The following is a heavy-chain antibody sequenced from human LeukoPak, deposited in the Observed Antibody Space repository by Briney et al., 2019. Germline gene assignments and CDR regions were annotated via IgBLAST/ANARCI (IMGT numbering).Heavy chain of an antibody. CDR3: TRDNLPIVVVTPPFDF. CDR2: IRSYPYGATT. CDR1: GFTFADYG. D-gene: IGHD2-21*02. J-gene: IGHJ4*02. V-gene: IGHV3-49*04. Sequence: AGGSLRLSCTTSGFTFADYGVNWVRQAPGKGLEWVGSIRSYPYGATTEYGASVKGRFSISRDDSRRTAYLQMNYLRPEDTGVYYCTRDNLPIVVVTPPFDFWGQGTLVTVSS.